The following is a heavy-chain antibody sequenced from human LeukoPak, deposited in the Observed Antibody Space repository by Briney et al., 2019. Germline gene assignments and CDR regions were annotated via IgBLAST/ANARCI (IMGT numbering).Heavy chain of an antibody. CDR3: AKDQDIFVGASQT. D-gene: IGHD2-15*01. V-gene: IGHV3-23*05. Sequence: GGSLRLSCAASGLTFSTYAMAWVRQAPGKGLEWVATIDTHGDNTYYADSVKGRFTISRDNSKNTLDLQMISLRADDTAMYYCAKDQDIFVGASQTGGQGTTVTVSS. J-gene: IGHJ3*01. CDR2: IDTHGDNT. CDR1: GLTFSTYA.